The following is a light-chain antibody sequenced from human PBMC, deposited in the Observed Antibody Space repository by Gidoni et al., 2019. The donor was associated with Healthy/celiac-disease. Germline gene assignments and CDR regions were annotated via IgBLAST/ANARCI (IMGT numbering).Light chain of an antibody. CDR2: GNS. CDR3: QSYDSSLSGVV. Sequence: QPLPPHPPSAPRAPGLRVTISCTGSSSNTGAGYDVHWYQQLPGTAPKLLIYGNSNRPSGVPDRFSGSKSGTSASLAITGLQAEDEADYYCQSYDSSLSGVVFGGGTKLTVL. J-gene: IGLJ2*01. V-gene: IGLV1-40*01. CDR1: SSNTGAGYD.